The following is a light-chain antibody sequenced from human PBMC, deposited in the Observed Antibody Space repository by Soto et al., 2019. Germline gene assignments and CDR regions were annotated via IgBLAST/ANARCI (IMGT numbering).Light chain of an antibody. Sequence: QSALTQPASVSGSPGQSITISCTGTSSDVGGYNYVSWYQQHPGKAPKLMIYEVSNRLSGVSNRFSGSKSGNTASLTISGLQAEYDADYYCSTYTSRVFGGGTKLTVL. CDR2: EVS. V-gene: IGLV2-14*01. CDR1: SSDVGGYNY. CDR3: STYTSRV. J-gene: IGLJ2*01.